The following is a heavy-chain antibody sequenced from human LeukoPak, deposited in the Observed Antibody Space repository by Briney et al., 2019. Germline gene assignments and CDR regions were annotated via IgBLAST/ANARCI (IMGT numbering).Heavy chain of an antibody. CDR1: GFTFSSYW. J-gene: IGHJ4*02. CDR2: INHNGNVN. Sequence: GGSLRLSCAASGFTFSSYWMNWARQAPGKGLEWVASINHNGNVNYYVDSVKGRFTISRDNAKNSLYLQMSNLRAEDTAVYFCARDSRKGPQLAVDYWGQGTLVIVSS. V-gene: IGHV3-7*03. CDR3: ARDSRKGPQLAVDY.